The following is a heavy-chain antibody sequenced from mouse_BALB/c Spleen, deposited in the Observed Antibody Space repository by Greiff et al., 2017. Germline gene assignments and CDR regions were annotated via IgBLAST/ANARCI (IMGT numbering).Heavy chain of an antibody. D-gene: IGHD2-10*02. CDR2: ISSGGST. J-gene: IGHJ4*01. V-gene: IGHV5-6-5*01. CDR3: ARYGNYGYAMDY. Sequence: EVQLVESGGGLVQPGGSRKLSCAASGFTFSSYAMSWVRQTPEKRLEWVASISSGGSTYYPDSVKGRFTISRDNARNILYLQMSSLRSEDTAMYYCARYGNYGYAMDYWGQGTSVTVSS. CDR1: GFTFSSYA.